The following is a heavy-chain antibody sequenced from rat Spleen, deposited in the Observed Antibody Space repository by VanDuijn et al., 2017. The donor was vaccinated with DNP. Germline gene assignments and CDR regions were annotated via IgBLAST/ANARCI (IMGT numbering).Heavy chain of an antibody. CDR3: ARRPDYRLDY. CDR2: ITYDDGRT. D-gene: IGHD1-6*01. CDR1: GLTFSDYN. J-gene: IGHJ2*01. V-gene: IGHV5-7*01. Sequence: EVQLVESGGGLVQPGRSMKLSCAASGLTFSDYNMAWVRQAPKKGLEWVATITYDDGRTYYRDSVKGRFTISRDNAKSTLYLQMDSLRSEDTATYYCARRPDYRLDYWGQGVMVTVSS.